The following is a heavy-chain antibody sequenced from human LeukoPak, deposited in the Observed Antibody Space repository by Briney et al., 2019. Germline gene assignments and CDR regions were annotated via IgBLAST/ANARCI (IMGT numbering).Heavy chain of an antibody. J-gene: IGHJ4*02. Sequence: PSETLSLTCAVYGGSFSGYYWSWIRQPPGKGLEWIGEINHSGSTNYTPSLKSRVTISVDTSKNQFSLKLSSVTAADTAVYYCARGWGAARHLYFDYWPREPWSPSPQ. D-gene: IGHD6-6*01. CDR1: GGSFSGYY. CDR2: INHSGST. V-gene: IGHV4-34*01. CDR3: ARGWGAARHLYFDY.